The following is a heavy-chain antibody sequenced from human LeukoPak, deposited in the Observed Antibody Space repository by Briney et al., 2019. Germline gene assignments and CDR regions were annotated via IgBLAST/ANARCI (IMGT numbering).Heavy chain of an antibody. CDR2: IKQDGSEK. V-gene: IGHV3-7*01. J-gene: IGHJ6*02. CDR3: ARGLGSSWPYYYYYGMDV. Sequence: GGSLRLSCAASGFTFSSYWMSWVRQAPGKGLEWVANIKQDGSEKYYVDSVKGRFTISRDNAKNSLYLQMNSLRAEVTAVYYCARGLGSSWPYYYYYGMDVWGQGTTVTVSS. CDR1: GFTFSSYW. D-gene: IGHD6-13*01.